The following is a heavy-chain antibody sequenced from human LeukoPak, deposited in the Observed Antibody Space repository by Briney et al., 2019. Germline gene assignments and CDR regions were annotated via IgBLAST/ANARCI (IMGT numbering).Heavy chain of an antibody. Sequence: NPSETLSLTCAVSGGSIRSYHWSWIRQPPGKGLEWIGYTSYSGSTNYNPSLKSRVTISVDTSKNQFSLNLSSVTAADTAVYYCARARESGYTTELDYWGQGTLVTVFS. CDR2: TSYSGST. J-gene: IGHJ4*02. CDR1: GGSIRSYH. V-gene: IGHV4-59*01. D-gene: IGHD3-3*01. CDR3: ARARESGYTTELDY.